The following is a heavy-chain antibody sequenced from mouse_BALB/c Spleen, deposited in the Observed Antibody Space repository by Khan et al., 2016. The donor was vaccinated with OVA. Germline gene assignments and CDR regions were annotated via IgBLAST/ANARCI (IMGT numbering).Heavy chain of an antibody. CDR1: GYTFTNYW. V-gene: IGHV1-7*01. CDR3: VNHGSSSAWFTY. CDR2: INPSTGYT. D-gene: IGHD1-1*01. Sequence: QVQLQQSGAELAKPGASVKMSCKASGYTFTNYWMHWVKQRPGQGLEWIGYINPSTGYTEYNQKFKDKATLTADKSSSTAYRQLSSLTSEDSAVYYCVNHGSSSAWFTYWGQGTLVTVSA. J-gene: IGHJ3*01.